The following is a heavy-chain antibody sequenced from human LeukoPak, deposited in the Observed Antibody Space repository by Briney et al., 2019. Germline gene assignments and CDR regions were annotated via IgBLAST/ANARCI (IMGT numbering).Heavy chain of an antibody. D-gene: IGHD2-8*01. CDR2: ISGSGLYI. Sequence: GGSLRLSCAASGFTFSSYAMSWVRQAPGKGLEWVSAISGSGLYIYYVDSVEGRFTISRDNAKNSLYLQMNSLRAEDTAVYYCAREMYDQIWYFDLWGRGTLVTVSS. CDR3: AREMYDQIWYFDL. V-gene: IGHV3-21*01. J-gene: IGHJ2*01. CDR1: GFTFSSYA.